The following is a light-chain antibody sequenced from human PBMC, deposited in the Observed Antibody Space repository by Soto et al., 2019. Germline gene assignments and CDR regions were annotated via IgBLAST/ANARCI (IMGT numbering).Light chain of an antibody. CDR2: KAS. J-gene: IGKJ4*01. CDR3: QQYESYPLT. V-gene: IGKV1-5*03. CDR1: QSINSW. Sequence: DIQMTQSPSTLSASVGDRVTITCRASQSINSWLAWYQQKPGKAPKLLIHKASSLESGVPSRFSGSGSGTELTLTISSLQTDDFETYYCQQYESYPLTFGGGTKVEIK.